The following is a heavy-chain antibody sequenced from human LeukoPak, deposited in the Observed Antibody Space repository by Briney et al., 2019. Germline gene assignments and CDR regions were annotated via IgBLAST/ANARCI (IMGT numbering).Heavy chain of an antibody. CDR2: IYPGDSDT. V-gene: IGHV5-51*01. Sequence: GESLKISCKGSGYSFTSYWIGWVRQMPGKGLEWMGIIYPGDSDTRYSPSFQGQVTISADKSISTAYLQWSSLKASDTAMYYCARQVETSVAVAGISGYWGQGTLVTVSS. D-gene: IGHD6-19*01. CDR3: ARQVETSVAVAGISGY. J-gene: IGHJ4*02. CDR1: GYSFTSYW.